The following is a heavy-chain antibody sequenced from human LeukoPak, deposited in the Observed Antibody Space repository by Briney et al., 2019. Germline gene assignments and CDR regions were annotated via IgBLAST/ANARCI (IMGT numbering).Heavy chain of an antibody. V-gene: IGHV3-21*01. Sequence: GGSLRLSCAASGFTFSSYSMNWVRQAPGKGLEWVSSISSSSSYIYYADSVKGRFTISRGNAKNSLYLQMNSLRAEDTAVYYCARYYGSGSYYFVNPYYFDYWGQGTLVTVSS. J-gene: IGHJ4*02. D-gene: IGHD3-10*01. CDR1: GFTFSSYS. CDR2: ISSSSSYI. CDR3: ARYYGSGSYYFVNPYYFDY.